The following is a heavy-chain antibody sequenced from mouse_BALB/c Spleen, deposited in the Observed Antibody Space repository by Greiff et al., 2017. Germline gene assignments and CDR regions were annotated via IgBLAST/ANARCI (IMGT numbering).Heavy chain of an antibody. CDR2: ISYDGSN. V-gene: IGHV3-6*02. Sequence: EVKLQESGPGLVKPSQSLSLTCSVTGYSITSGYYWNWIRQFPGNKLEWMGYISYDGSNNYNPSLKNRISITRDTSKNQFFLKLNSVTTEDTATYYCARDWPTGSFAYWGQGTLVTVSA. D-gene: IGHD4-1*02. J-gene: IGHJ3*01. CDR3: ARDWPTGSFAY. CDR1: GYSITSGYY.